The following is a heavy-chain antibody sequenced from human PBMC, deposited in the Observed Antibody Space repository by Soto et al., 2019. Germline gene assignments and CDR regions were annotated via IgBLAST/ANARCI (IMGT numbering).Heavy chain of an antibody. D-gene: IGHD3-9*01. CDR3: ASPLRYFDWLETRTGAFDI. V-gene: IGHV5-51*01. Sequence: GESLKISCKGSGYSFTSYWIGWVRQMPGKGLEWMGIIYPGDSDTRYSPSFQGQVTISADKSISTAYLQWSSLKASDTAMYYCASPLRYFDWLETRTGAFDIWGQGTMVTVSS. CDR2: IYPGDSDT. CDR1: GYSFTSYW. J-gene: IGHJ3*02.